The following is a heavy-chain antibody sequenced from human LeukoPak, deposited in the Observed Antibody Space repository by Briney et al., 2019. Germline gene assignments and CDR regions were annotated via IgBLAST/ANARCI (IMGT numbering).Heavy chain of an antibody. Sequence: GGSLRLSCAASGFTFSTYSMNWVRQAPGKGLEWVSSISSVSSYIYYADSVKGRFTISRDNAKNSLYLQMNSLRAEDTAVYYCATTSYGDYSNDYWGQGTLVTVSS. CDR2: ISSVSSYI. D-gene: IGHD4-17*01. J-gene: IGHJ4*02. V-gene: IGHV3-21*01. CDR3: ATTSYGDYSNDY. CDR1: GFTFSTYS.